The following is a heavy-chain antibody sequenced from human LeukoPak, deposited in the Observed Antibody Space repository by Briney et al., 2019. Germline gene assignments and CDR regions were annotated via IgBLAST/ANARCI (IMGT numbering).Heavy chain of an antibody. CDR2: INSDGSST. CDR3: ARGDNSGSYPYPDY. CDR1: GFTFSSYW. V-gene: IGHV3-74*01. Sequence: GGSLRLSCAASGFTFSSYWMHWVRHAPGKGLVWVSRINSDGSSTSYADSVKGRFTISRDNAKNTLYLQMNSLRAEDTAVYYCARGDNSGSYPYPDYWGQGTLVTVSS. J-gene: IGHJ4*02. D-gene: IGHD1-26*01.